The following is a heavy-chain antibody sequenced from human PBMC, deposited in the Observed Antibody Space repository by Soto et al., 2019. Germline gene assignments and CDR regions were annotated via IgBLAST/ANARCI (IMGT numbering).Heavy chain of an antibody. Sequence: PGGSLRLSCAASGFTFSSYWMHWVRQAPGKGLVWVSRINSDGSSISYADSVKGRFTISRDNAKNTLYLQMNSLRVEDTAVYYCARDSAGGAIAAAGNEYYGMDVWGQGTTVTVSS. CDR1: GFTFSSYW. CDR2: INSDGSSI. CDR3: ARDSAGGAIAAAGNEYYGMDV. J-gene: IGHJ6*02. D-gene: IGHD6-13*01. V-gene: IGHV3-74*01.